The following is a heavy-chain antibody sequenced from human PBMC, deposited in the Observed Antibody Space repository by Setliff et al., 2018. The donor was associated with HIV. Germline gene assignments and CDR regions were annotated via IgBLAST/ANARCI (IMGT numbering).Heavy chain of an antibody. Sequence: SVKVSCKASGGSFSSYAISWVRQAPGQGLEWMGGITPNGGSANYAQKLQGRVTMTSDTSTSTVYMELRNLRSDDTAAYFCTRSSSDWIQVRFDPWGQGTLVTVSS. CDR2: ITPNGGSA. V-gene: IGHV1-69*10. J-gene: IGHJ5*02. CDR3: TRSSSDWIQVRFDP. D-gene: IGHD6-19*01. CDR1: GGSFSSYA.